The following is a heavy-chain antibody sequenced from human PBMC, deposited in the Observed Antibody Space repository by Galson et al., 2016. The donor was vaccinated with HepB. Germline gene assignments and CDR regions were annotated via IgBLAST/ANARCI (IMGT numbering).Heavy chain of an antibody. Sequence: SVKVSCKASGYTFTSYSINWVRQAPGQGLEWMGWMNPDSGKTGYAQKFQDRLTMTRNTSISAAYMELSSLRADDTAVYYCARGLRWSGYKFDYWGQGTQVTVSS. J-gene: IGHJ4*02. CDR1: GYTFTSYS. CDR3: ARGLRWSGYKFDY. CDR2: MNPDSGKT. D-gene: IGHD3-10*01. V-gene: IGHV1-8*01.